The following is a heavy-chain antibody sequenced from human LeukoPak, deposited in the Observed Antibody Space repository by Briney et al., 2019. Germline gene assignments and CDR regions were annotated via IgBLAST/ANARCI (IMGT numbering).Heavy chain of an antibody. CDR3: ARDSGVGFDI. CDR2: IHYSGSI. V-gene: IGHV4-39*07. Sequence: PSETLSLTCTVSGGSIRSSSYWGWIRQPPGKGLEWIGSIHYSGSIYYNPSLKSRVTISVDTSKNQFSLKLSSVTAADTAVYYCARDSGVGFDIWGQGTMVTVSS. D-gene: IGHD3-10*01. CDR1: GGSIRSSSY. J-gene: IGHJ3*02.